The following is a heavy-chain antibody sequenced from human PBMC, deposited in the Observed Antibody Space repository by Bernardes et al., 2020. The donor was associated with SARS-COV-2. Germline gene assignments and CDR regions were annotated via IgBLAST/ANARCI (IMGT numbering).Heavy chain of an antibody. CDR3: AGGGAGSGEFDF. V-gene: IGHV3-43*01. CDR2: STWGGAAT. D-gene: IGHD1-26*01. J-gene: IGHJ4*02. Sequence: GGSLRLSCAASGFIFDDYTLHWVRQAPGKGLEWVSLSTWGGAATYYTDSVRGRFTISRDSSTHSLYLQMNSLRSDDTALYFCAGGGAGSGEFDFWGQGTLVTVSS. CDR1: GFIFDDYT.